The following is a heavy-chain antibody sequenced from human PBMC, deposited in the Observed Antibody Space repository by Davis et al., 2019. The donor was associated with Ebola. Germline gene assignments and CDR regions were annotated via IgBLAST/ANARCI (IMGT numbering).Heavy chain of an antibody. CDR3: ARDQGGSSKFDY. J-gene: IGHJ4*02. CDR1: GYAFTSYD. Sequence: ASVKVSCKASGYAFTSYDINWVRQATGHGLEWMGWMNPNSGNTGYVEKFQGRVTITRDTSASTAYMELSSLRSEDTAVYYCARDQGGSSKFDYWGQGTLVTVSS. D-gene: IGHD1-26*01. CDR2: MNPNSGNT. V-gene: IGHV1-8*03.